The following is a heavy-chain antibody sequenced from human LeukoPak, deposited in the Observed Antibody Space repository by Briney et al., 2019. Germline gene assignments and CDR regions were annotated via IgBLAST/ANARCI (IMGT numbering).Heavy chain of an antibody. CDR2: IYHSGGT. V-gene: IGHV4-38-2*02. CDR3: ARAQSGYYFDY. Sequence: PSETLSLTCTVSGYSISSGYYWGWIRQPPGEGLEWIGSIYHSGGTYYDPSLKSRVTISVDTSKNQFSLKLSSVTAADTAVYYCARAQSGYYFDYWGQGTLVTVSS. CDR1: GYSISSGYY. J-gene: IGHJ4*02.